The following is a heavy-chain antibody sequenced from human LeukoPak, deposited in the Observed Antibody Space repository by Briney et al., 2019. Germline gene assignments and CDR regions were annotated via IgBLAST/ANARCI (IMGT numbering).Heavy chain of an antibody. CDR2: ISAYNGNT. J-gene: IGHJ4*02. V-gene: IGHV1-18*04. Sequence: ASVKVSCKASGYTFTSYGISWVRQAPGQGLEWMGWISAYNGNTNYAQKLQGRVTMTTDTFTSTAYMELRSLRSDDTAVYYCARGAQRFDWLYRGESDYWGQGTLVTVSS. CDR3: ARGAQRFDWLYRGESDY. CDR1: GYTFTSYG. D-gene: IGHD3-9*01.